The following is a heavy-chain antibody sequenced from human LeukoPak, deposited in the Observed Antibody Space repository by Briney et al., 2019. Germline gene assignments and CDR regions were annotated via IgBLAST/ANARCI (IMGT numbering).Heavy chain of an antibody. Sequence: GGSLRLSCAASGFTFSSYAMTWVRQATGKGLEWVSAIRGSGDSTYYADSVKGRFTISRDNSKNTLYLQMNSLRVEDTAVYYCARDEYYGSSGSDAFDIWGQGTMVTVSS. CDR3: ARDEYYGSSGSDAFDI. J-gene: IGHJ3*02. D-gene: IGHD3-22*01. CDR2: IRGSGDST. V-gene: IGHV3-23*01. CDR1: GFTFSSYA.